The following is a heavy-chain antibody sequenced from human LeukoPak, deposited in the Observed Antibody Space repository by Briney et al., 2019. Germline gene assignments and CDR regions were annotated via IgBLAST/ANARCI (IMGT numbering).Heavy chain of an antibody. J-gene: IGHJ4*02. CDR2: INHSGST. V-gene: IGHV4-34*01. D-gene: IGHD3-10*02. CDR3: ARGVFGELLSERAYFDY. CDR1: GGSFSGYY. Sequence: PSETLSLTCAVYGGSFSGYYWSWIRQPPGKGLGWIGEINHSGSTNYNPSLKSRVTISVDTSKNQFSLKLSSVTAADTAVYYCARGVFGELLSERAYFDYWGQGTLVTVSS.